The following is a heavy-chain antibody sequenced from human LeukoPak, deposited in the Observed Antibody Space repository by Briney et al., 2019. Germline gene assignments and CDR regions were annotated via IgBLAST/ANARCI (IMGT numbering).Heavy chain of an antibody. CDR1: GGSISSSDYY. Sequence: SETLSLTCTVSGGSISSSDYYWSWIRQPPGKGLEWIGYIYYSGSTYYNPSLKSRVTISVDTSKNQFSLKLSSVTAADTAVYYCASSTTVTTLFWFDPWGQGTLVTVSS. J-gene: IGHJ5*02. V-gene: IGHV4-30-4*01. D-gene: IGHD4-11*01. CDR3: ASSTTVTTLFWFDP. CDR2: IYYSGST.